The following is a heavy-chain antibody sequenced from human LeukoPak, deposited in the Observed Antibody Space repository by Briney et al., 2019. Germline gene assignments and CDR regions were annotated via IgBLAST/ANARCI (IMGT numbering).Heavy chain of an antibody. J-gene: IGHJ4*02. V-gene: IGHV4-30-4*01. CDR3: ARVYCGGDCYGYYFDY. CDR1: GGSISGADYY. D-gene: IGHD2-21*02. CDR2: VYYSGST. Sequence: PSQTLSLTCTVSGGSISGADYYWSWIRQPPGKGLEWIGYVYYSGSTYYSPSLKSRLTISVDTSKNQFSLKLNSVTAADTAVYYCARVYCGGDCYGYYFDYWGQGTLVTVSS.